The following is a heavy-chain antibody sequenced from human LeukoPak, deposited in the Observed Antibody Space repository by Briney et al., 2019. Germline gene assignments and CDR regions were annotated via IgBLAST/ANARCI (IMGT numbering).Heavy chain of an antibody. CDR1: GFTFSNYR. V-gene: IGHV3-7*03. Sequence: GGSLRLSCAASGFTFSNYRMSWVRQAPGKGLEWVANIKQDGSEKYYVDSVKGRFTISRDNAKNSLYVQMNSLRAEDTAVYYCAKGRSGQQLVLDDYWGQGTLVTVSS. CDR2: IKQDGSEK. D-gene: IGHD6-13*01. J-gene: IGHJ4*02. CDR3: AKGRSGQQLVLDDY.